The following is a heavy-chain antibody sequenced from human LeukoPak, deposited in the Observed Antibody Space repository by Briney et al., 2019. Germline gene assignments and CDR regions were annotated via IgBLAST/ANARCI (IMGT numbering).Heavy chain of an antibody. Sequence: GGSPRLSCAASGFTFSGSAIHWVRQTSGKGLEWVGRIRSKANSYATAYAASVEGRFTISRDDSKNTAYLQMNSLKTEDTAMYYCTRSITGITAHFDYWGQGTPVTVSS. CDR3: TRSITGITAHFDY. CDR1: GFTFSGSA. V-gene: IGHV3-73*01. J-gene: IGHJ4*02. CDR2: IRSKANSYAT. D-gene: IGHD1-7*01.